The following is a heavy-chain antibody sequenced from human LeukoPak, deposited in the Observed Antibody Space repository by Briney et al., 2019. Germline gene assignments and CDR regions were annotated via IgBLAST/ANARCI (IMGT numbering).Heavy chain of an antibody. V-gene: IGHV1-69*06. Sequence: SVKVSCKASGGTFSSYAISWVRQAPGQGLEWMGGIIPIFGTANYAQKFQGRVTITADKSTSTACMELSSLRSEDTAVYYCAREGGDYGSGRFDYWGQGTLVTVSS. CDR2: IIPIFGTA. J-gene: IGHJ4*02. CDR3: AREGGDYGSGRFDY. D-gene: IGHD4-17*01. CDR1: GGTFSSYA.